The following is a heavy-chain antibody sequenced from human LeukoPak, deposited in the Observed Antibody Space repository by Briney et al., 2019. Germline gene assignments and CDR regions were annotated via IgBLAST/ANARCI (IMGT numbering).Heavy chain of an antibody. V-gene: IGHV3-21*01. CDR2: ISSSSSYI. Sequence: GGSLRLSCAASGFTFSSYSMNWVRQAPGKGLEWVSSISSSSSYIYYADSVKGRFTISRDNAKNSLYLQMNSLRAEDTAVYYCARGANSGYDWYDYWGQGTLVTVSS. J-gene: IGHJ4*02. D-gene: IGHD5-12*01. CDR3: ARGANSGYDWYDY. CDR1: GFTFSSYS.